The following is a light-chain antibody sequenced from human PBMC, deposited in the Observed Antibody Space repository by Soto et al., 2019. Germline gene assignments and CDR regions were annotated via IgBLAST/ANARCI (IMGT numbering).Light chain of an antibody. CDR3: QQYGSSPMYT. J-gene: IGKJ2*01. V-gene: IGKV3-20*01. CDR2: DAS. Sequence: EIVLAQSPGTLSLSRGERATLSCRASRSVSGYLAWYQQKPGQAPRLLIHDASSRVTGIPDRFSGSGSGTDFTLTISRLEPEDFAVYYCQQYGSSPMYTFGQGTKVDIK. CDR1: RSVSGY.